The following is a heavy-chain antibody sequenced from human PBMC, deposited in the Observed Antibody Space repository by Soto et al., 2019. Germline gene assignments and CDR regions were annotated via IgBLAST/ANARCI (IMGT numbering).Heavy chain of an antibody. CDR1: GFIFSRHW. D-gene: IGHD2-15*01. Sequence: GGSLRLSCAASGFIFSRHWMTCVRQAPGKGLEWVAIIKHVGSVKYDVASVEDRHTISRDNSKNTFYLQINSLRYEDTAVYYCARGDREDIAVVIGVRPGEYGVDVWGQGTTVTVSS. V-gene: IGHV3-7*01. J-gene: IGHJ6*02. CDR2: IKHVGSVK. CDR3: ARGDREDIAVVIGVRPGEYGVDV.